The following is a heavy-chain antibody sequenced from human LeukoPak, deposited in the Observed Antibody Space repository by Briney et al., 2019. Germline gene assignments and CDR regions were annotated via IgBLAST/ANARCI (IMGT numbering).Heavy chain of an antibody. J-gene: IGHJ4*02. D-gene: IGHD5-24*01. Sequence: PSETLSLTCAVYVGSFSGYYWSWIRQPPGKGLEWIGEINHSGSTNYNPSLKSRVTISVDTSKNQFSLKLSSVTAADTAVYYCARLFLRLQHGYNYNLKREYYFDYWGQGTLVTVSS. CDR3: ARLFLRLQHGYNYNLKREYYFDY. V-gene: IGHV4-34*01. CDR1: VGSFSGYY. CDR2: INHSGST.